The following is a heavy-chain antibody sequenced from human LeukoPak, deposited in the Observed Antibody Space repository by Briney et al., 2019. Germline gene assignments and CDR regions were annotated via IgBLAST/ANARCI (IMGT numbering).Heavy chain of an antibody. V-gene: IGHV3-23*01. CDR3: AKADYHYYDSSGYVGAFDI. D-gene: IGHD3-22*01. CDR2: ISGNGGST. CDR1: GFTLSFYA. J-gene: IGHJ3*02. Sequence: EPGGSLRLSCAASGFTLSFYAMSWVRQAPGKGLEWVSTISGNGGSTYYADSVKGRFTISRDNSKNTLYLQMNSLRAEDTAVYYCAKADYHYYDSSGYVGAFDIWGQGTMVTVSS.